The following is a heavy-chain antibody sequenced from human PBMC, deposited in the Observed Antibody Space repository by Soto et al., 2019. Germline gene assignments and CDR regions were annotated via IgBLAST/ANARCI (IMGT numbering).Heavy chain of an antibody. J-gene: IGHJ3*02. Sequence: SETLSVPCNVSGGSISSGDYYWSWIRQTPGKGLEWIGYIYYSGSTYYTPSLKSRVTISVDTSKNQFSLKLSSVTAADTAVYYCARGDSVVVPAATDACDIWGQGTMGTVSS. V-gene: IGHV4-30-4*01. D-gene: IGHD2-2*01. CDR3: ARGDSVVVPAATDACDI. CDR1: GGSISSGDYY. CDR2: IYYSGST.